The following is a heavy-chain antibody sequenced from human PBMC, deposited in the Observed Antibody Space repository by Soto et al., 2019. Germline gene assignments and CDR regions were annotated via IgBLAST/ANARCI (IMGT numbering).Heavy chain of an antibody. J-gene: IGHJ4*02. CDR1: GFTFSSNW. D-gene: IGHD2-15*01. Sequence: EVQLVESGGNLVQPGGSLRLSCVGSGFTFSSNWMTWVRQAPGKGLEWVGNIRQDGSEKNYVDSVKGRFTISRDNAKKSLYLQINSLRAEDTAVYYCARVMVVARGASYFDSWGPGTLVTVSS. V-gene: IGHV3-7*04. CDR2: IRQDGSEK. CDR3: ARVMVVARGASYFDS.